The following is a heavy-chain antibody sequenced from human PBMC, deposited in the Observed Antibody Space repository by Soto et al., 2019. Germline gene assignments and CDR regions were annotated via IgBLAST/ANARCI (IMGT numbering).Heavy chain of an antibody. J-gene: IGHJ6*03. CDR2: MNPNSGNT. CDR3: ARGLVVYGDYKVVRLYYYYYYMDV. V-gene: IGHV1-8*01. D-gene: IGHD4-17*01. CDR1: GYTFTSYD. Sequence: EASVKVSCKASGYTFTSYDINWVRQATGQGLEWMGWMNPNSGNTGYAQKFQGRVTMTRNTSISTAYMEMSSLRSEDTAVYYCARGLVVYGDYKVVRLYYYYYYMDVWGKGTTVTVSS.